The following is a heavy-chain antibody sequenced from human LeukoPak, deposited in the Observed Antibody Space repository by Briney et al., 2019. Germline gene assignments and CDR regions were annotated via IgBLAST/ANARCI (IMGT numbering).Heavy chain of an antibody. J-gene: IGHJ5*02. CDR3: VRSGGAAAGMNWFDP. Sequence: VASVKVSCKASGYTFTGYYIHWVRQAPGQALEWMGWINPYSSETNYAPKSQGRVTMTRDTAISTTYMELSRLTSDDTAVYFCVRSGGAAAGMNWFDPWGQGTLVTVSS. CDR1: GYTFTGYY. CDR2: INPYSSET. D-gene: IGHD6-13*01. V-gene: IGHV1-2*02.